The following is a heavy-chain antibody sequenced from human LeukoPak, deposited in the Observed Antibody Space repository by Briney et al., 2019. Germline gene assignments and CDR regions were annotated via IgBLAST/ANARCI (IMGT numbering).Heavy chain of an antibody. CDR1: SGSIFRSNW. CDR2: IFHSGST. D-gene: IGHD3-22*01. V-gene: IGHV4-4*02. J-gene: IGHJ4*02. CDR3: ARRTSTYYYDSSGYSDY. Sequence: SETLSLTCAVSSGSIFRSNWWSWVRQPPGKGLEWIGQIFHSGSTSYNPSLKSRVTISVDTSKNQFSLKLSSVTAADTAVYYCARRTSTYYYDSSGYSDYWGQGTLVTVSS.